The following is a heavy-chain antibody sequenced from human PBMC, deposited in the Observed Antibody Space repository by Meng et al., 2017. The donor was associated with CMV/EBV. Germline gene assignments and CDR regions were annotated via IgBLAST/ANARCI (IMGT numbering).Heavy chain of an antibody. CDR2: ISSSSYI. D-gene: IGHD3-3*01. V-gene: IGHV3-21*01. J-gene: IGHJ6*02. CDR1: GFTFSSYW. Sequence: GESLKISCAASGFTFSSYWMNWVRQAPGKGLEWVSSISSSSYIYYADSVKGRFTISRDNAKNSLYLQMNSLRAEDTAVYYCARGGPTYYDFWSGYYPYGMDVWGQGTTVTVSS. CDR3: ARGGPTYYDFWSGYYPYGMDV.